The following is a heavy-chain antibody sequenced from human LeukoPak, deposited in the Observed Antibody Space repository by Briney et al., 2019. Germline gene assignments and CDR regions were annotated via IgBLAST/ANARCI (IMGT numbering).Heavy chain of an antibody. D-gene: IGHD4-17*01. V-gene: IGHV3-30*02. CDR2: IRYDGSNK. J-gene: IGHJ3*02. CDR1: GFTVSSNY. CDR3: ARSIGDYESEVFDI. Sequence: GGSLRLSCAASGFTVSSNYMSWVRQAPGKGLEWVAFIRYDGSNKYYADSVKGRFTISRDNSKNTLYLQMNSLRAEDTAVYYCARSIGDYESEVFDIWGQGTMVTVSS.